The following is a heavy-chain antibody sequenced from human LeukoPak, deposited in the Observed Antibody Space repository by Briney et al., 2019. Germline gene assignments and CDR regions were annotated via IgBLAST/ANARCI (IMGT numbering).Heavy chain of an antibody. Sequence: GASVKVSFTASGYTFTGYYMHWVRQAPGQGLEWMGWINPNSGGTNYAQKFQGRVTMTRDTSISTAYMELSRLRSDDTAVYYCARVRYYDSSGYPAFDYWGQGTLVTVSS. CDR1: GYTFTGYY. CDR3: ARVRYYDSSGYPAFDY. D-gene: IGHD3-22*01. CDR2: INPNSGGT. V-gene: IGHV1-2*02. J-gene: IGHJ4*02.